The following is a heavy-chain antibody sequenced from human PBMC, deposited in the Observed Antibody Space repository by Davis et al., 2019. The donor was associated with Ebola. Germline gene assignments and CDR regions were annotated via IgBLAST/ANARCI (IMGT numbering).Heavy chain of an antibody. Sequence: SETLSLTCAVYGGSFSDYYWSWIRQPPGKGLEWIGSIYYSGSTYYNPSLKSRVTISVDTSKNQFSLKLRSVTAADTAVYYCARQGWSGYSLRHWLDPWGRGTLVTVSS. V-gene: IGHV4-34*01. J-gene: IGHJ5*02. D-gene: IGHD3-3*01. CDR3: ARQGWSGYSLRHWLDP. CDR1: GGSFSDYY. CDR2: IYYSGST.